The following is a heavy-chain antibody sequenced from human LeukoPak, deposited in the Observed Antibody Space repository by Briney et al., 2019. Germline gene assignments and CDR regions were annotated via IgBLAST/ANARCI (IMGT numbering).Heavy chain of an antibody. V-gene: IGHV4-34*01. D-gene: IGHD6-19*01. Sequence: SETLSLTCAVYGGSFSGYYWSWIRQPPGKGLEWIGEINHSGSTTYNPSLKSRVTISVDTSKNQFSLKLSSVTAADTAVYYCARRSGWYFIRHGWFDPWGQGTLVSVSS. J-gene: IGHJ5*02. CDR3: ARRSGWYFIRHGWFDP. CDR1: GGSFSGYY. CDR2: INHSGST.